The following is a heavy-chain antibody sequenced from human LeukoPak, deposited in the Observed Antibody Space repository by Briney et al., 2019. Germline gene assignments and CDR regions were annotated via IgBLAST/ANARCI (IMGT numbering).Heavy chain of an antibody. J-gene: IGHJ4*02. CDR2: ISSSSSSI. CDR3: ARDLSYGDYRS. D-gene: IGHD4-17*01. CDR1: GFTFSSYS. Sequence: KPGGSLRPSCAASGFTFSSYSMNWVRQAPGKGLEWVSSISSSSSSIYYADSVKGRFTISRDNAKNSLYLEMNSLRAEDTAVYFCARDLSYGDYRSGGQGTLVTVSS. V-gene: IGHV3-21*01.